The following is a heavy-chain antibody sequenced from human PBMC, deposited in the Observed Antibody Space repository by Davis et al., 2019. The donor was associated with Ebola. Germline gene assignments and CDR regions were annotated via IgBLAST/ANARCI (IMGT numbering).Heavy chain of an antibody. D-gene: IGHD3-16*01. CDR3: ARTTTYDYVWGNQDY. CDR1: GDSMNNYY. V-gene: IGHV4-59*08. J-gene: IGHJ4*02. Sequence: PSETLSLTCSVSGDSMNNYYWTWIRQPPGKGLEWIGYIYYSGSTNYNPSLKSRVTISVDTSKNQFSLKLSSVTAADTAVYYCARTTTYDYVWGNQDYWGQGTLVTVSS. CDR2: IYYSGST.